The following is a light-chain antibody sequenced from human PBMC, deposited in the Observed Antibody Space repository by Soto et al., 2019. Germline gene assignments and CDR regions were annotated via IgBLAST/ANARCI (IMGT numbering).Light chain of an antibody. V-gene: IGKV1-39*01. CDR2: AAS. Sequence: DNQMAQSPSCLCASVEDTMTGTGRANQSITKSLNWYQKKPGAAPRLLIRAASGLHSGVPSRFSGSGSGIDFTLTISSLERDDLATYYCQQNYITPITFGLGTRLEIK. J-gene: IGKJ5*01. CDR1: QSITKS. CDR3: QQNYITPIT.